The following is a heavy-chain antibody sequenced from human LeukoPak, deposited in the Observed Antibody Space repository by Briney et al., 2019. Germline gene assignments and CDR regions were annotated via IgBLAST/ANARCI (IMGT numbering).Heavy chain of an antibody. Sequence: PGGSLRLSCAASGFTFSSYWMHWVRQAPGKGLVWVSRIKSDGSTNYADSVKGRFTISRDNAKNTVSLQMNSLRDEDMGVYYCARAPSEIGGYYPEYFRHWGQGTLVTVSS. CDR3: ARAPSEIGGYYPEYFRH. CDR2: IKSDGST. D-gene: IGHD3-22*01. CDR1: GFTFSSYW. J-gene: IGHJ1*01. V-gene: IGHV3-74*01.